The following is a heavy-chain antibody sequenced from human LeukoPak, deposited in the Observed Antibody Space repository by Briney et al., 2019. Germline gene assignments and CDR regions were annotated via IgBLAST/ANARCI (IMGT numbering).Heavy chain of an antibody. CDR1: GGTFSSYT. CDR2: IMPILGIA. V-gene: IGHV1-69*02. Sequence: ASVKVSCKASGGTFSSYTISWVRQAPGQGLEWMGRIMPILGIAHYAQKFQGRVTITADKSMSTAYMELSSLRSEDTAVSYGARCDGGSSWYLEFDYWGQGTLVTVSS. CDR3: ARCDGGSSWYLEFDY. D-gene: IGHD6-13*01. J-gene: IGHJ4*02.